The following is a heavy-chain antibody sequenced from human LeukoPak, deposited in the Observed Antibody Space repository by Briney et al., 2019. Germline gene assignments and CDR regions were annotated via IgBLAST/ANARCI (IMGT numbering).Heavy chain of an antibody. CDR2: IYYSGST. CDR3: AREADCSGGSCQEAWFDP. Sequence: SETLSLTCTVSGGSISSGGYYWSWIRQHPGKGLEWIGYIYYSGSTYYNPSLKSRVTISVDTSKNQFSLKPSSVTAADTAVYYCAREADCSGGSCQEAWFDPWGQGTLVTVSS. V-gene: IGHV4-31*03. J-gene: IGHJ5*02. CDR1: GGSISSGGYY. D-gene: IGHD2-15*01.